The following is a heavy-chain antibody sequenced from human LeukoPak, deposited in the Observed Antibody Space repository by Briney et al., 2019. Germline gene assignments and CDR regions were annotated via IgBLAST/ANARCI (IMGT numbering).Heavy chain of an antibody. CDR3: ASPITGMFDF. CDR2: IIPIFGTA. CDR1: GGTFTNYA. V-gene: IGHV1-69*13. D-gene: IGHD1-20*01. Sequence: GASVKVSCKASGGTFTNYAINWVRQAPGQGLEWMGGIIPIFGTANYAQKFQGRVTITADESTSTAYMELSSLRSEDTAVYYCASPITGMFDFWGQGTLVTVSS. J-gene: IGHJ4*02.